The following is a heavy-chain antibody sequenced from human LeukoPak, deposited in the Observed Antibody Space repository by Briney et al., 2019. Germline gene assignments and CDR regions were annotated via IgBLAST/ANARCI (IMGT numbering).Heavy chain of an antibody. CDR1: GYTLTELS. Sequence: ASVKVSCKVSGYTLTELSIHWVRQAPGKGLEWMGGFDPEDGETISTQKFQGRVTMTEDTSTDTAYMELSSLRSEDTAVYYCARDRAPYNWNPGYYMDVWGKGTTVTVSS. CDR3: ARDRAPYNWNPGYYMDV. V-gene: IGHV1-24*01. CDR2: FDPEDGET. D-gene: IGHD1-20*01. J-gene: IGHJ6*03.